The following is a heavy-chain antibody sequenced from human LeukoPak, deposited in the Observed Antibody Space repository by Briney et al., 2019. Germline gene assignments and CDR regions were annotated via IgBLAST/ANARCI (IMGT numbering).Heavy chain of an antibody. V-gene: IGHV1-8*03. J-gene: IGHJ5*02. CDR3: ARVDRYYDFWSGYYNWFDP. Sequence: ASVKVSCKASGYTFTSYDINWVRQATGQGLEWMGWMNPNSGNTGYAQKFQGRVTITRNTSISTAYMELSSLRSEDTAVYYCARVDRYYDFWSGYYNWFDPWGRGTLVTVSS. D-gene: IGHD3-3*01. CDR2: MNPNSGNT. CDR1: GYTFTSYD.